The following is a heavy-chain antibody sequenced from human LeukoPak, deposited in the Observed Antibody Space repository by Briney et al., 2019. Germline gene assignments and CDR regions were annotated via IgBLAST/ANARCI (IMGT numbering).Heavy chain of an antibody. CDR1: GYSISSGYY. J-gene: IGHJ3*02. Sequence: PSETLSLNCAVSGYSISSGYYWGWIRQPPGKGLEWIGSIYHSGSTYYNPSLKSRVTISVDTSKNQFSLKLSSVTAADTAVYYCARPVSAGATTDAFDIWGQGTMVTVSS. CDR3: ARPVSAGATTDAFDI. D-gene: IGHD1-26*01. CDR2: IYHSGST. V-gene: IGHV4-38-2*01.